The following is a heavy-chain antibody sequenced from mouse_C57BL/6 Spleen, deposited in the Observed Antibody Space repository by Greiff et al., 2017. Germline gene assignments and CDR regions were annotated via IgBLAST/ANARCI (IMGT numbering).Heavy chain of an antibody. J-gene: IGHJ3*01. V-gene: IGHV3-6*01. CDR2: ISYDGSN. Sequence: DVKLVESGPGLVKPSQSLSLTCSVTGYSITSGYYWNWIRQFPGNKLEWMGYISYDGSNNYNPSLKNRISITRDTSKNQFFLKLNSVTTEDTATYYCARDQYWFAYWGQGTLVTVSA. CDR1: GYSITSGYY. CDR3: ARDQYWFAY.